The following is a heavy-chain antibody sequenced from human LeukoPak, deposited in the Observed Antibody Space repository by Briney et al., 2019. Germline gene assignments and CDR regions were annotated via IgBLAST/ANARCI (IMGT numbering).Heavy chain of an antibody. CDR3: ARADERTRGAFDI. Sequence: PGGSLRLSCAASRFTFSSYSMNWVRQAPGKGLEWVSSISSSSSYIYYADSVKGRFTISRDNAKNSLYLQMNSLRAEDTAVYYCARADERTRGAFDIWGQGTMVTVSS. D-gene: IGHD1-7*01. V-gene: IGHV3-21*01. CDR2: ISSSSSYI. J-gene: IGHJ3*02. CDR1: RFTFSSYS.